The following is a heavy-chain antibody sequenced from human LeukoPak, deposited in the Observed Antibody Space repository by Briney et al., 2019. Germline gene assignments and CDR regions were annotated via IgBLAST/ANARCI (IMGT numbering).Heavy chain of an antibody. CDR2: IRYDGSNK. CDR3: AKLSTLGGYYVYYYYMDV. V-gene: IGHV3-30*02. J-gene: IGHJ6*03. CDR1: GFTFSSYG. D-gene: IGHD3-3*01. Sequence: GGSLRLSCAASGFTFSSYGMHWVRQAPGKGLEWVAFIRYDGSNKYCADSVKGRFTISRDNSKNTLYLQMNSLRAEDTAVYYCAKLSTLGGYYVYYYYMDVWGKGTTVTISS.